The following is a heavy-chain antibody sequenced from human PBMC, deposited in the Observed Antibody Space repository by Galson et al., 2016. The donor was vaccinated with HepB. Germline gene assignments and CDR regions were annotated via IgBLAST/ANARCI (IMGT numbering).Heavy chain of an antibody. J-gene: IGHJ4*02. D-gene: IGHD6-25*01. CDR2: TSYDGASK. CDR1: GFTLSNYA. V-gene: IGHV3-30*04. CDR3: ARVVAAGARPPVAFQY. Sequence: SLRLSCAVSGFTLSNYAMNWVRQAPGTGLEWVSGTSYDGASKYYADSVKGRATISRDDSKNTVYLQMDSLRGEDTAVYYCARVVAAGARPPVAFQYWGQGILVTVAS.